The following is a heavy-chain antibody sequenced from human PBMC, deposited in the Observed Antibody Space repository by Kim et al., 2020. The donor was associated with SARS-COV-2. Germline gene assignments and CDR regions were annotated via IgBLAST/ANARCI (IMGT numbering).Heavy chain of an antibody. J-gene: IGHJ4*02. CDR1: GGSISSSNW. V-gene: IGHV4-4*02. D-gene: IGHD6-6*01. CDR2: IYHSGST. CDR3: ARDAEGAARRPLDY. Sequence: SETLSLTCAVSGGSISSSNWWSWVRQPPGKGLEWIGEIYHSGSTNYNPSLKSRVTISVDKSKNQFSLKLSSVTAADTAVYYCARDAEGAARRPLDYWGQGTLVTVSS.